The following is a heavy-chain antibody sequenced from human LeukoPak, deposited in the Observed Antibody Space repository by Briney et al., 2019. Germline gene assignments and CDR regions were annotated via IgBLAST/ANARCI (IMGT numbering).Heavy chain of an antibody. CDR1: GFSFSSYS. V-gene: IGHV3-21*04. J-gene: IGHJ4*02. D-gene: IGHD6-19*01. Sequence: GGSLRLSRVASGFSFSSYSMNWVRQAPGKGLEWVSIISSSSSYMYYADSVKGRFTISRDNAKNSLYLQMNSLRAEDTALYYCAKDGHSRLGYFDYWGQGTLVTVSS. CDR3: AKDGHSRLGYFDY. CDR2: ISSSSSYM.